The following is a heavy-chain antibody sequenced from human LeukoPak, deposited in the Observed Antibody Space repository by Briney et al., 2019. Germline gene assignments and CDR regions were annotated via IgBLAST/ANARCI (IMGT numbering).Heavy chain of an antibody. D-gene: IGHD3-10*01. Sequence: PGGSLRLSCAASGFTFSSYSMNWVRQAPGKGLEWVSPISSSSSYIYYADSVKGRFTISRDNAKNSLYLQMNSLRAEDTAVYYCAREERDHYGSGSYGYGMDFWGQGTTVTVSS. V-gene: IGHV3-21*01. CDR1: GFTFSSYS. J-gene: IGHJ6*02. CDR3: AREERDHYGSGSYGYGMDF. CDR2: ISSSSSYI.